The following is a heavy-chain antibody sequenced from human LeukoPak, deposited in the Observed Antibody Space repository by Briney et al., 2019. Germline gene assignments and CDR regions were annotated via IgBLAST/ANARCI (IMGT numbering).Heavy chain of an antibody. V-gene: IGHV3-23*01. D-gene: IGHD3-16*01. J-gene: IGHJ4*02. Sequence: GGSLRLSCAASGFTFSSYAVSWVRQAPGKGLEWVSAISGSGGSTYYADSVKGRFTISRDNSKNTLYLQMNSLRAEDTAVYYCAKAWSPVTIMSFDYWGQGTLVTVSS. CDR1: GFTFSSYA. CDR3: AKAWSPVTIMSFDY. CDR2: ISGSGGST.